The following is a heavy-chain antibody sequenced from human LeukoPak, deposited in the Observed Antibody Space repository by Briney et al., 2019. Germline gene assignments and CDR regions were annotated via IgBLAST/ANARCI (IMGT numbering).Heavy chain of an antibody. CDR3: ARDWGGGSGAGIDC. CDR2: IKADGSGD. V-gene: IGHV3-7*01. J-gene: IGHJ4*02. CDR1: GFTFSGYH. D-gene: IGHD3-10*01. Sequence: GGSLRLSCAASGFTFSGYHMTWVRQAPGKGLEWVAMIKADGSGDYYVDSVKGRFTISRDDAKNSLHLQMNGLRAEDTAVYYCARDWGGGSGAGIDCWDQGTLVTVSS.